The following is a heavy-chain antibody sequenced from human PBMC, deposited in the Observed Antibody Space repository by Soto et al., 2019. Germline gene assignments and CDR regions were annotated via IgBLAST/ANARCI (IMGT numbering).Heavy chain of an antibody. Sequence: PSETLSLTCTVSGGSISSSSYYWGWIRQPPGKGLEWIGSIYYSGSTYYNPSLKSRVTISVDTSKNQFSLKLSSVTAADTAVYYCARTINMVRGVMSDAFAIWGQRTMVTVSS. CDR3: ARTINMVRGVMSDAFAI. D-gene: IGHD3-10*01. V-gene: IGHV4-39*01. CDR1: GGSISSSSYY. J-gene: IGHJ3*02. CDR2: IYYSGST.